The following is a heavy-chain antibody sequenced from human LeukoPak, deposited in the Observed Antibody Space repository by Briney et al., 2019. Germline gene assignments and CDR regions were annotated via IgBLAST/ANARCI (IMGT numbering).Heavy chain of an antibody. V-gene: IGHV4-59*01. CDR1: GGSISSYY. Sequence: SETLSLTCTVSGGSISSYYWSWIRQPPGKGLEWIGYIYYSGSTNYNPSLKSRVTISVDTSKNQFSLKLSSVTAADTAVYYCARVRSRSFTPLHFWCFDYWGQGTLVTVSS. D-gene: IGHD3-3*01. CDR2: IYYSGST. CDR3: ARVRSRSFTPLHFWCFDY. J-gene: IGHJ4*02.